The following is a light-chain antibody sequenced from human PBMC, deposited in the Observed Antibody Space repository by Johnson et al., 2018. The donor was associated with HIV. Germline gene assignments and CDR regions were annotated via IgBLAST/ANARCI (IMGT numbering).Light chain of an antibody. CDR3: GTWDSGLSAHYV. V-gene: IGLV1-51*02. J-gene: IGLJ1*01. Sequence: QSVLTQSPSVSAAAGQKVTISCSGSSSNIESNSVSWYQQFPGTAPKVLIYENNKRPSGIPDRFSDSKSGTSATLGITGLQTGDEADYYCGTWDSGLSAHYVFGTGTRVTVL. CDR1: SSNIESNS. CDR2: ENN.